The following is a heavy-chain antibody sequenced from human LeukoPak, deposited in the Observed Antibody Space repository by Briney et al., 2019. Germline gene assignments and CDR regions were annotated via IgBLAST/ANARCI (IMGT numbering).Heavy chain of an antibody. CDR2: MNPNSGAT. CDR3: ARDTRNYFDY. J-gene: IGHJ4*02. V-gene: IGHV1-8*01. CDR1: GYTFTSYD. Sequence: ASVKVSCKASGYTFTSYDFNWLRQATGQGPEWMGWMNPNSGATGYAQKFQGRVTMTRDTSISTAYMELSRLRSDDTAVYYCARDTRNYFDYWGQGTLVTVSS.